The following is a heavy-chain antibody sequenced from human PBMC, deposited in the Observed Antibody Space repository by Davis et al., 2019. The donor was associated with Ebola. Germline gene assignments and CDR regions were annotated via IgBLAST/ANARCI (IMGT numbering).Heavy chain of an antibody. CDR2: ISYDGSNK. CDR1: GFTFSSYA. CDR3: AKEGVMLGYYGMDV. Sequence: GGSLRLSCAASGFTFSSYAMHWVRQAPGKGLEWVAVISYDGSNKYYADSVKGRFTISRDNSKNTLYLQMNSLRAEDTAVYYCAKEGVMLGYYGMDVWGQGTTVTVSS. D-gene: IGHD3-16*01. J-gene: IGHJ6*02. V-gene: IGHV3-30-3*01.